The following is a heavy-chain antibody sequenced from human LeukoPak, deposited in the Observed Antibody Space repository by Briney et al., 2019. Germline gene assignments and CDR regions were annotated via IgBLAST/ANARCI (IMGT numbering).Heavy chain of an antibody. V-gene: IGHV1-8*03. CDR1: GYTFTSYD. D-gene: IGHD3-16*01. CDR2: MDPNSGNT. J-gene: IGHJ4*02. CDR3: ARDTPLGAYFDY. Sequence: ASVKVSCKASGYTFTSYDINWVRQATGQGLEWMGWMDPNSGNTGYAQKFQGRVTITRNTSISTAYMELSSLRSEDTAVYYCARDTPLGAYFDYWGQGTLVTVSS.